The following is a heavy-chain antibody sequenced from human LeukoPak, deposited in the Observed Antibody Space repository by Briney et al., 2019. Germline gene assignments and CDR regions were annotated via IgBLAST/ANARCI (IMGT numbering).Heavy chain of an antibody. CDR3: ARSESTMTTWSIKY. CDR1: GFPFSRYW. Sequence: GGSLRLSCATSGFPFSRYWMTWVRQAPGKGLEWVAYIKQEGSERYYGDSVEGRFTISRDNARNSVYLQMNSLRAEDTATYYCARSESTMTTWSIKYWGQGILVTVSS. J-gene: IGHJ4*02. V-gene: IGHV3-7*01. CDR2: IKQEGSER. D-gene: IGHD5-24*01.